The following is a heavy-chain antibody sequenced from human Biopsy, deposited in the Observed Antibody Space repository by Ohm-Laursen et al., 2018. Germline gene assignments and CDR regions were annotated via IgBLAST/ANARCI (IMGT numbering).Heavy chain of an antibody. CDR2: IYTIGDT. D-gene: IGHD3-3*01. J-gene: IGHJ3*01. CDR1: GASMTGYF. Sequence: SDTLSLTCTVSGASMTGYFWTWVRQPAGKGLEWMGHIYTIGDTTYNPSLESRVTMSLDTSKNQFSLKMTSLTAADTAVYFCAREDEGLLRALDLWGQGTMVTVSS. CDR3: AREDEGLLRALDL. V-gene: IGHV4-4*07.